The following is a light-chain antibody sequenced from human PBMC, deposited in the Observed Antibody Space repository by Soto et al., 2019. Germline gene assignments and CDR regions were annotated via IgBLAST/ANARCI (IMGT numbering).Light chain of an antibody. CDR1: QSVLYSSNNKSY. Sequence: DIVMTQSPDSLAVSLGERATINCKSSQSVLYSSNNKSYLAWYQQKPGQPPKLLIYWASTRESGVPDRFSGSGSGTDFTLTISSLQAEDVAVYYCQQYYSTPAWTFGQGTKVDIK. CDR2: WAS. V-gene: IGKV4-1*01. CDR3: QQYYSTPAWT. J-gene: IGKJ1*01.